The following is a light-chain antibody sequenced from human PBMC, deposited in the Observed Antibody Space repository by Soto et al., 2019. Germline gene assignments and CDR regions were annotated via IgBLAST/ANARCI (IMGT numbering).Light chain of an antibody. CDR3: QQYGSSPPYT. CDR1: HSVSSSY. J-gene: IGKJ2*01. V-gene: IGKV3-20*01. Sequence: EIVLTQSPGTLSLSPGERATLSCRASHSVSSSYLAWYQQKPGQAPRLLIYGASSRATGVPDRFSGSGSATDFTLTIRRLEPEDFAVYYCQQYGSSPPYTFGQGTKLEIK. CDR2: GAS.